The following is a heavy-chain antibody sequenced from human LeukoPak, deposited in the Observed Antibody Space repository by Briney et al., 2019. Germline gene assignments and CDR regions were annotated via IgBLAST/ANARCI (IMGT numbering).Heavy chain of an antibody. D-gene: IGHD2-21*01. Sequence: GGTLRLSCVASGFTFSNYGMTWVRQAPGKGLEWVSAISGSGGSTYYADSVKGRFTISRDNSKNTLYLQMNNLRAEDTAVYYCADWRGYNCGLGYWGQGTLVTVSS. CDR2: ISGSGGST. J-gene: IGHJ4*02. CDR3: ADWRGYNCGLGY. V-gene: IGHV3-23*01. CDR1: GFTFSNYG.